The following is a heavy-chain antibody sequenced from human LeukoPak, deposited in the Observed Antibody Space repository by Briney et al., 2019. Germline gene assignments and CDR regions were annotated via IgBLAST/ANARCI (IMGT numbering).Heavy chain of an antibody. Sequence: GGSLRLSCAASGFTFSSYWMSWVRQAPGKGLEWVANIKQDGSEKYYVDSVKGRFTISRDNAKNSLYLQMNSLRAEDTAVYYCAKDQHIVVVTAFDYWGQGTLVTVSS. CDR2: IKQDGSEK. J-gene: IGHJ4*02. D-gene: IGHD2-21*02. V-gene: IGHV3-7*03. CDR1: GFTFSSYW. CDR3: AKDQHIVVVTAFDY.